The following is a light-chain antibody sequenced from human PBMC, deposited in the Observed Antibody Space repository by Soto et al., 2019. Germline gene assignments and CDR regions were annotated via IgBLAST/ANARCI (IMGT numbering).Light chain of an antibody. CDR3: QQYKNWPL. CDR1: HSVNSH. Sequence: EIVMTQSPATLSVSPWERATLSCRTSHSVNSHVAWYQQKPGQAPRLLLYGASTRATGIPVRFSGSGFGTEFTLTISSLQSEDFAVYYCQQYKNWPLFGQGTRLEI. V-gene: IGKV3-15*01. J-gene: IGKJ5*01. CDR2: GAS.